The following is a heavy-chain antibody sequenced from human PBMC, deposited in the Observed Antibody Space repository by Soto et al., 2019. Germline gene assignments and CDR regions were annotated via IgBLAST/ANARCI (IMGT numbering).Heavy chain of an antibody. CDR1: GGSISSYY. CDR3: AGTSWFGELLHYYYGMDV. D-gene: IGHD3-10*01. CDR2: IYYSGST. J-gene: IGHJ6*02. Sequence: ETLALTCTVYGGSISSYYWSWIRQPPGKGLEWIGYIYYSGSTNYNPSLKSRVTISVDTSKNQFSLKLSSVTAADTAVYYCAGTSWFGELLHYYYGMDVWGQGTTVTVSS. V-gene: IGHV4-59*01.